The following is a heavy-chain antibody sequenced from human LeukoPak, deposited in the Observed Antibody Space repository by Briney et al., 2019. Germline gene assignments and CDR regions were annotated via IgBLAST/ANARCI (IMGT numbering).Heavy chain of an antibody. CDR3: ASLRITMVRGVITQTLYYFDY. J-gene: IGHJ4*02. Sequence: SETLSLTCTVSGGSVTDYYWSWIRQSPGKGLEWIGYIYYTGTNYNPSLKSRVTISVDTSKNQFSLKLSSVTAADTAVYYCASLRITMVRGVITQTLYYFDYWGQGTLVTVSS. CDR1: GGSVTDYY. CDR2: IYYTGT. V-gene: IGHV4-59*02. D-gene: IGHD3-10*01.